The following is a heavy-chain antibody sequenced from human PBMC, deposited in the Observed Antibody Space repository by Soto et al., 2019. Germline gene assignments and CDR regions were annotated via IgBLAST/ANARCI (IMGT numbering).Heavy chain of an antibody. CDR3: ARGRYYYDSSGYYYNLHI. CDR2: IIPIFGTA. D-gene: IGHD3-22*01. J-gene: IGHJ3*02. CDR1: GGTFSSYA. Sequence: QVQLVQSGAEVKKPGSSVKVSCKASGGTFSSYAISWVRQAPGQGLEWMGGIIPIFGTANYAQKFQGRVTINADKSTSTAYMELSSLRSEDTAVYYCARGRYYYDSSGYYYNLHIWGQGTMVTVSS. V-gene: IGHV1-69*06.